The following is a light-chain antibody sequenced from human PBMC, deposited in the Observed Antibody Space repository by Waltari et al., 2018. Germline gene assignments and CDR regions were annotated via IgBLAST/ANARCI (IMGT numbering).Light chain of an antibody. V-gene: IGKV3-20*01. CDR3: QQYDGSAVT. CDR2: GTS. J-gene: IGKJ4*01. CDR1: QSVTSIS. Sequence: IVLTQSPDTLSLSPGERATLSCRASQSVTSISLAWYQQQPGHAPRLLIYGTSTRATGFPDRFSGSGSGTDFTLTISRLEPEDSAVYHCQQYDGSAVTFGGGTKVEIK.